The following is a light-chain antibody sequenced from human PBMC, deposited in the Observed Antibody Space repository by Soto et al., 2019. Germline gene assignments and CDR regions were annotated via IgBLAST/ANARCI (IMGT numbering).Light chain of an antibody. Sequence: EIVLTQSPGTLSLSPGERATLSCRASQSVSSSYLARYQQKPGQAPRLLISGASNRATGIPDRFSGSGSGTDFTLTISRLEPEDFAVYYCQQYGSSPYTFGQGTKLEIK. CDR3: QQYGSSPYT. V-gene: IGKV3-20*01. CDR2: GAS. J-gene: IGKJ2*01. CDR1: QSVSSSY.